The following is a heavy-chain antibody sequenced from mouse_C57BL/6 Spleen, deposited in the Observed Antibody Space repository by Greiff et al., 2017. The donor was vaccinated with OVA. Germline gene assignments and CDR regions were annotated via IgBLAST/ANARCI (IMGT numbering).Heavy chain of an antibody. J-gene: IGHJ2*01. CDR1: GYTFTSYW. CDR3: ARQGGYFDY. CDR2: IHPNSGST. Sequence: VQLQESGAELVKPGASVKLSCKASGYTFTSYWMHWVKQRPGQGLEWIGMIHPNSGSTNYNEKFKSKATLTVDKSSSTAYMQLSSLTSEDSAVYYCARQGGYFDYWGQGTTLTVSS. V-gene: IGHV1-64*01.